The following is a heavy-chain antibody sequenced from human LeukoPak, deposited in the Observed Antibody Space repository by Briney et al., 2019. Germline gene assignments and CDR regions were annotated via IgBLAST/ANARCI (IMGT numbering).Heavy chain of an antibody. CDR2: ISFDGSSQ. J-gene: IGHJ4*02. V-gene: IGHV3-30*03. CDR1: GFTFSNYG. Sequence: GGSLRLSCAASGFTFSNYGIHWVRQAPGKGLEWVAFISFDGSSQYYADFVKGRFTISRDNSKDTVYLQMSSLRAEDMALYYCADLSEVGYWGQGTLVIVSS. CDR3: ADLSEVGY. D-gene: IGHD1-26*01.